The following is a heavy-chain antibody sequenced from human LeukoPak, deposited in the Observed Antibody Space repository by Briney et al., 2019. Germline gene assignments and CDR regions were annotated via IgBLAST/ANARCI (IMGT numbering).Heavy chain of an antibody. V-gene: IGHV4-39*01. CDR1: GGSISSYY. D-gene: IGHD2-2*01. J-gene: IGHJ6*03. CDR2: IYYSGST. CDR3: AAVVPAATVYYYYMDV. Sequence: PSETLSLTCTVSGGSISSYYWGWIRQPPGKGLEWIGSIYYSGSTYYNPSLKSRVTISVDTSKNQFSLKLSSVTAADTAVYYCAAVVPAATVYYYYMDVWGKGTTVAVSS.